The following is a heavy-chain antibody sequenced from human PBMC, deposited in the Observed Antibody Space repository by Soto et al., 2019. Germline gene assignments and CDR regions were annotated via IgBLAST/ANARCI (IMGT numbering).Heavy chain of an antibody. CDR2: IIPIFGTA. CDR1: GAPFASIV. V-gene: IGHV1-69*01. Sequence: QVQLVQSGAEVKKPGSSVKVSGRALGAPFASIVFAWLRKAPGQGLEWMGGIIPIFGTANYAQKFQGRVTITADESTSTAYMELSSLRSEDTAVYYCARGKELSSSWSDWGQGTLVTVSS. J-gene: IGHJ4*02. D-gene: IGHD6-13*01. CDR3: ARGKELSSSWSD.